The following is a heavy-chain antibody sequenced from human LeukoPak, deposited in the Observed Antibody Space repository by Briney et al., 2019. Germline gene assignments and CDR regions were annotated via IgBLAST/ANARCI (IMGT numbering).Heavy chain of an antibody. J-gene: IGHJ6*03. D-gene: IGHD6-19*01. CDR2: IYYSGRT. CDR3: SRRAMGRGGWRGTYPYYYMDV. Sequence: PSETLSLTCSVSGSSISSSSDYWGWIRQPPGKGLERIGSIYYSGRTYYNLSLKSRVTISVDTSKNQFSLKLNSVTAADTAVYYCSRRAMGRGGWRGTYPYYYMDVWGKGTTATVSS. CDR1: GSSISSSSDY. V-gene: IGHV4-39*01.